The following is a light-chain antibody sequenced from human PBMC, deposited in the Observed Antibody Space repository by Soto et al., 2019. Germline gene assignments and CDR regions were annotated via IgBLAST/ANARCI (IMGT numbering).Light chain of an antibody. CDR1: QSVSTY. Sequence: EIVLTQSPATLSLSPGERAPLSCRASQSVSTYLAWYQQKPGQAPRLLIYDASNRATGIPARFSGSGSGTDFTLTISSLEPEDFAVYYCQHRSNWLAFGGGTKVDIK. V-gene: IGKV3-11*01. CDR3: QHRSNWLA. CDR2: DAS. J-gene: IGKJ4*01.